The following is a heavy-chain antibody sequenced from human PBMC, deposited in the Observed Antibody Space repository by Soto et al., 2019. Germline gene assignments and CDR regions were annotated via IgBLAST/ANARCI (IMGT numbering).Heavy chain of an antibody. CDR1: GFTFSSYS. CDR2: ISSSSSYI. D-gene: IGHD1-1*01. V-gene: IGHV3-21*01. CDR3: ARDQYNRVDDQILDAFDI. Sequence: GGSLRLSCAASGFTFSSYSMNWVRQAPGKGLEWVSSISSSSSYIYYADSVKGRFTISRDNAKNSLYLQMNSLRAEDTAVYYCARDQYNRVDDQILDAFDIWGQGTMVTVSS. J-gene: IGHJ3*02.